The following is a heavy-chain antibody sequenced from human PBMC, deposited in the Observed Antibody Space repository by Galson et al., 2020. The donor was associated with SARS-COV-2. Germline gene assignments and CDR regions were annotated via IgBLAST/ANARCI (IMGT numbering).Heavy chain of an antibody. CDR1: GFNFVGSA. V-gene: IGHV3-73*01. D-gene: IGHD6-13*01. J-gene: IGHJ2*01. CDR2: IRWNVKTYAT. CDR3: VRGGTLGSNWYPGCDWYFDL. Sequence: GGSLRLSCAASGFNFVGSAMHWVRQASGKGLEWVGHIRWNVKTYATRYAASVQGRFTISRDDSKKTAYLQMNSLKTEDTAVYYCVRGGTLGSNWYPGCDWYFDLWGRGTLVTVSS.